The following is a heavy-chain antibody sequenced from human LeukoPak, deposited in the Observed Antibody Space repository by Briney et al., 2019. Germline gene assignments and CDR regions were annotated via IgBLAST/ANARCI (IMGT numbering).Heavy chain of an antibody. V-gene: IGHV4-30-2*01. CDR2: IYHSGST. J-gene: IGHJ3*02. CDR3: ARDPSSRLPFDAFDI. D-gene: IGHD2-2*01. Sequence: PSQTLSLTCTVSGGSISSGGYYWSWIRQPPGKGLEWIGYIYHSGSTYYNPSLKSRVTISVDRSKNQFSLKLSSVTAADTAVYYCARDPSSRLPFDAFDIWGQGTMVTVSS. CDR1: GGSISSGGYY.